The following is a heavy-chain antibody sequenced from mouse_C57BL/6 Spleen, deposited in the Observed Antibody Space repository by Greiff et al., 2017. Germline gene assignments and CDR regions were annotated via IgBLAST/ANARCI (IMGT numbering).Heavy chain of an antibody. CDR3: ARIGGDGNYENWYFDV. Sequence: QVQLKQSGPGLVAPSQSLSITCTVSGFSLTSYAISWVRQPPGKGLEWLGVIWTGGGTNYNSALKSRLSISKDNSKSQVFLKMNSLQTDDTARYYCARIGGDGNYENWYFDVWGTGTTVTVSS. J-gene: IGHJ1*03. CDR2: IWTGGGT. D-gene: IGHD2-1*01. V-gene: IGHV2-9-1*01. CDR1: GFSLTSYA.